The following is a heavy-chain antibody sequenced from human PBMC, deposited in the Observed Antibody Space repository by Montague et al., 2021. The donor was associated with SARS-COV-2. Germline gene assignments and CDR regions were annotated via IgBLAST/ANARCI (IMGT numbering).Heavy chain of an antibody. V-gene: IGHV4-59*08. D-gene: IGHD1-1*01. J-gene: IGHJ4*02. CDR2: IYYSGST. CDR3: TRHVHMTWPEPSPGFDY. CDR1: GGSISNYY. Sequence: SETPSLTCTVSGGSISNYYWSWIRQPPGRGLEWIGYIYYSGSTDYSPSLKSRVTIYVDTSKNQLSLKLSSVTAADTAVYYCTRHVHMTWPEPSPGFDYWGQGTLVTVSS.